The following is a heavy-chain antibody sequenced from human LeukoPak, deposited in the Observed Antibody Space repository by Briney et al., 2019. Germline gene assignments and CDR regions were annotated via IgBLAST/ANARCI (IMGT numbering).Heavy chain of an antibody. D-gene: IGHD5-12*01. Sequence: ASVKVSCKASGYTFTGYYMNSVRQAPGQGLEWMGGINPNSGCTNYAQKLQGRVTMTKDTSTSTAYMELRSLRSDDTAVYYCARTSHYVDIAATIPYGIYYFDYWGQGTLVTVSS. V-gene: IGHV1-2*02. J-gene: IGHJ4*02. CDR3: ARTSHYVDIAATIPYGIYYFDY. CDR1: GYTFTGYY. CDR2: INPNSGCT.